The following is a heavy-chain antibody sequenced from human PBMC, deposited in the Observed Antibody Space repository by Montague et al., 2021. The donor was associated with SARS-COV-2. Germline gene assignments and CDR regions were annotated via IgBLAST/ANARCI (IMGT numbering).Heavy chain of an antibody. Sequence: SETLSLTCAVSGASTNSNSYYWGWIRQPPGKGLDWIGSFYYTGYTCYTPSLKSRVTISGDTSKNQFSLKLTSVTAADTAVYYCARIVGDFSSDSCYAVRWGQGTVVTVSS. D-gene: IGHD2-2*01. CDR1: GASTNSNSYY. CDR2: FYYTGYT. J-gene: IGHJ4*02. V-gene: IGHV4-39*01. CDR3: ARIVGDFSSDSCYAVR.